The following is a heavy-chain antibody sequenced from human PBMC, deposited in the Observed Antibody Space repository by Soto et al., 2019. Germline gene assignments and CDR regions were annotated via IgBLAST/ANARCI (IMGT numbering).Heavy chain of an antibody. V-gene: IGHV1-2*04. CDR3: ARDPDLSAAGTGPYFQH. CDR2: INPNSGGT. Sequence: ASVKVSCKASGGTFSSYAISWVRQAPGQGLEWMGWINPNSGGTNYAQKFQGWVTMTRDTSISTAYMELSRLRSDDTAVYYCARDPDLSAAGTGPYFQHWGQGTLVTVSS. D-gene: IGHD6-13*01. CDR1: GGTFSSYA. J-gene: IGHJ1*01.